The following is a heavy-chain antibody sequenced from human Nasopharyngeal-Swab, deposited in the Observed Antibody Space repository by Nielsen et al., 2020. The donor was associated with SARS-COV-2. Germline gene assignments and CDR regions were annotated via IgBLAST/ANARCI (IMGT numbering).Heavy chain of an antibody. J-gene: IGHJ4*02. CDR2: INSDGSST. V-gene: IGHV3-74*01. D-gene: IGHD6-19*01. Sequence: GESLKISCAASGFTFSSYWMHWVRQAPGKGLVWVSRINSDGSSTSCADSVKGRFTISRDNAKNTLYLQMNGLRAEDTAVYYCARALYSSGWYLDYWGQGTLVTVSS. CDR1: GFTFSSYW. CDR3: ARALYSSGWYLDY.